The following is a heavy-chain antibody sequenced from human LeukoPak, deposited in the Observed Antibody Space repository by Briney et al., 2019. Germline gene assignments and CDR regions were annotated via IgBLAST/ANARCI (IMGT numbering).Heavy chain of an antibody. Sequence: GGTLRLSCAASGFTFSRNGMTWVRQAPGKGVEWVSAISGSGGNTYYADSVKGRFTISRDNSKNTLYLQMNSLRAEDTAVYYCARGGARYSYGYAPDSLGGDLNYYYYYMDVWGKGTTVTVSS. V-gene: IGHV3-23*01. J-gene: IGHJ6*03. CDR3: ARGGARYSYGYAPDSLGGDLNYYYYYMDV. D-gene: IGHD5-18*01. CDR2: ISGSGGNT. CDR1: GFTFSRNG.